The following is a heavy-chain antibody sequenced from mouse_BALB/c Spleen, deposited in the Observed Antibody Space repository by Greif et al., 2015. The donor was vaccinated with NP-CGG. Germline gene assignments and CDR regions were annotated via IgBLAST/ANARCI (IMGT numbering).Heavy chain of an antibody. CDR1: GFTFTDYY. CDR2: IRNKANGYTT. J-gene: IGHJ3*01. Sequence: EVKLMESGGGLVQPGGSLRLSCATSGFTFTDYYMSWVRQPPGKALEWLGFIRNKANGYTTEYSASVKGRFTISRDNSQSFLYLQMNTLRAEDSATYYCARDNPSLAYWGQGTLVTVSA. V-gene: IGHV7-3*02. CDR3: ARDNPSLAY.